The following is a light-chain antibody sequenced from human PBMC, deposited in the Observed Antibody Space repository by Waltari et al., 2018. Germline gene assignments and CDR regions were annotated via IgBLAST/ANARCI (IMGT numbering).Light chain of an antibody. CDR3: QQRRRWPLT. CDR1: QTVYTY. Sequence: EIVLTHSPATLSLSPGERATLSCRASQTVYTYLAWYQQRPGQAPRLLIYDTSNRATGIPDRFSGSGSETDFTLTISSLEPEDFAVYYCQQRRRWPLTFGGGSKVEI. J-gene: IGKJ4*01. CDR2: DTS. V-gene: IGKV3-11*01.